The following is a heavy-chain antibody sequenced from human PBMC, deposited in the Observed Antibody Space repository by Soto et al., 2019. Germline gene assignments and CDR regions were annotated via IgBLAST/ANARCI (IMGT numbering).Heavy chain of an antibody. CDR3: ARFSETAIRRAFDI. CDR1: GGTFSSYA. V-gene: IGHV1-69*01. CDR2: INPIFGTA. D-gene: IGHD2-21*02. Sequence: QVQLVQSGAEVKKPGSSVKVSCKASGGTFSSYAISWVRQAPGQGLEWMGGINPIFGTANYAQKFQGRVTITADESTSTAYMAVSSLRSEDMAVYYCARFSETAIRRAFDIWGQGTMVTVSS. J-gene: IGHJ3*02.